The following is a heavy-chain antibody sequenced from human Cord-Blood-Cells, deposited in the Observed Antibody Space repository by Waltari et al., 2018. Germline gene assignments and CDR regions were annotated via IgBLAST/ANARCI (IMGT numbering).Heavy chain of an antibody. D-gene: IGHD3-10*01. CDR2: ISSSGSTI. Sequence: EVQLVESGGGLVQPGGSLRLSCAASGFPFRSYEMTWVRQAPGKGLEWVSYISSSGSTIYYADSVKGRFTISRDNAKNSLYLQMNSLRAEDTAVYYCARGKSGSYDFDYWGQGTLVTVSS. V-gene: IGHV3-48*03. J-gene: IGHJ4*02. CDR3: ARGKSGSYDFDY. CDR1: GFPFRSYE.